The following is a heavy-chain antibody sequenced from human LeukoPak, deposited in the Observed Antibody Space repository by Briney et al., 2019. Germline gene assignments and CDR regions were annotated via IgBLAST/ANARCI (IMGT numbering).Heavy chain of an antibody. Sequence: ASVKVSCKASGYTFTSYDINWVRQATGQGPEWMGWMNPNSGNTGYAQKFQGRVTMTRNTSISTAYMELSSLRSEDTAVYYCARGRGGRGWSTTDAFDIWGQGTMVTVSS. V-gene: IGHV1-8*01. CDR1: GYTFTSYD. CDR2: MNPNSGNT. CDR3: ARGRGGRGWSTTDAFDI. D-gene: IGHD6-19*01. J-gene: IGHJ3*02.